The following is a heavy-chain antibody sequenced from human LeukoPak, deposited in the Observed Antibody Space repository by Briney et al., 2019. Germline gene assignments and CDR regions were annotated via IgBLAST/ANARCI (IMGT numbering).Heavy chain of an antibody. CDR1: GDSVSSNSAA. Sequence: SQTLSLTSAISGDSVSSNSAAWNWIRQSPSRGLEWLGRTYYRSKWYNDYAVSVKSRITINPDTSKNQFSLQLNSVTPEDTAVYYCARDRRYYYDSSGYYFVDYWGQGTLVTVSS. CDR2: TYYRSKWYN. D-gene: IGHD3-22*01. V-gene: IGHV6-1*01. CDR3: ARDRRYYYDSSGYYFVDY. J-gene: IGHJ4*02.